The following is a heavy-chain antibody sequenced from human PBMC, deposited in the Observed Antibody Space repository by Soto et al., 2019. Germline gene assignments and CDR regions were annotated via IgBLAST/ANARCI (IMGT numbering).Heavy chain of an antibody. Sequence: QVQLVQSGAEVKKPGASVKVSCKASGCTFTSYDINWVRQATGQGLEWMGWMNPNSGNTGYAQKFQGRVTMTRNTSISTAYMELSSLRSEDTAVYYCARTGYCSGGSCYWGMDVWGQGTTVTVSS. CDR1: GCTFTSYD. CDR2: MNPNSGNT. J-gene: IGHJ6*02. CDR3: ARTGYCSGGSCYWGMDV. D-gene: IGHD2-15*01. V-gene: IGHV1-8*01.